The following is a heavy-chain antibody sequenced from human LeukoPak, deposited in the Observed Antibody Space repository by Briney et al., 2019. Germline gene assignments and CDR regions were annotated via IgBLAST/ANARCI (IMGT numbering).Heavy chain of an antibody. CDR2: IYSGSST. Sequence: GGSLRLSCAASGFTVSSNYMSWVRQAPGKGLEWVSVIYSGSSTYYADSVKGRFTISRDNSKNTLYLQMNSLRAEDTAVYYCARDLGGPGSFGYWGQGTLVTVSS. J-gene: IGHJ4*02. D-gene: IGHD3-10*01. CDR3: ARDLGGPGSFGY. V-gene: IGHV3-66*01. CDR1: GFTVSSNY.